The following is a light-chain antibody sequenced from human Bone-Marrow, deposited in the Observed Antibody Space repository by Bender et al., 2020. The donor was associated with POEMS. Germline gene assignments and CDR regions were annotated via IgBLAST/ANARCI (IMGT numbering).Light chain of an antibody. CDR3: CSFTSSSSYV. CDR2: EVT. Sequence: QSALTQPASVSGSPGQSITISCTGTSTDVGIYDLVSWYQQHPGKVPKLIVYEVTKRPSGVSNRFSGSKSGNTASLTISGLQAEDEADYYCCSFTSSSSYVFGTGTKVTVL. V-gene: IGLV2-14*02. CDR1: STDVGIYDL. J-gene: IGLJ1*01.